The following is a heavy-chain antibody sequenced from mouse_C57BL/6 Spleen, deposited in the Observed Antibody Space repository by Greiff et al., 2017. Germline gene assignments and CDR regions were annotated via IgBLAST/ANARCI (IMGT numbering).Heavy chain of an antibody. CDR1: GFTFSSYA. Sequence: VKLVESGGGLVKPGGSLKLSCAASGFTFSSYAMSWVRQTPEKRLEWVATISDGGSYTYYPDNVKGRFTFSRDNAKNNLYLQRSHLKSEDTAMYYCASPRATVAHGSRDYWGQGTSVTVSS. CDR3: ASPRATVAHGSRDY. J-gene: IGHJ4*01. D-gene: IGHD3-1*01. CDR2: ISDGGSYT. V-gene: IGHV5-4*03.